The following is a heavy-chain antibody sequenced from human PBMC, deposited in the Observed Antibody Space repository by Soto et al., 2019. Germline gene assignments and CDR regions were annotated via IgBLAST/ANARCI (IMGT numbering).Heavy chain of an antibody. Sequence: QVQLVESGGGVVQPGRSLRLSCAASGFTFSSYAMHWVRQAPGKGLEWVAVISYDGSNKYYADSVKGRFTISRYNSKNTLYLPMKSLRAEDTAVYYCARDRGRITMVRGVIDPKYYGMDVWGQGTTVTVSS. CDR1: GFTFSSYA. V-gene: IGHV3-30-3*01. J-gene: IGHJ6*02. CDR2: ISYDGSNK. CDR3: ARDRGRITMVRGVIDPKYYGMDV. D-gene: IGHD3-10*01.